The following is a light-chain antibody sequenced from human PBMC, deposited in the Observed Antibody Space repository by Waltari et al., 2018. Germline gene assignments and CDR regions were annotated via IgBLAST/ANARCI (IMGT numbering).Light chain of an antibody. V-gene: IGKV3-20*01. Sequence: EIMLTQSPGTLSLSPGERATLSCRASQIIFRALAWYQQKPGQAPRLLIYDVSTRASDIPDRFSGSGSGTDFSLTISRLEPEDFAVYYCQQYVRLPVTFGQGTKLEFK. CDR3: QQYVRLPVT. J-gene: IGKJ1*01. CDR1: QIIFRA. CDR2: DVS.